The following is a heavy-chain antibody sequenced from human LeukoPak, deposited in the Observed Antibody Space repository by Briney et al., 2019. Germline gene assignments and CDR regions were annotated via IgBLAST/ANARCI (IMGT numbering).Heavy chain of an antibody. J-gene: IGHJ4*02. CDR1: GFTFSSYW. CDR2: IKQDGSEK. V-gene: IGHV3-7*01. Sequence: GGSLRLSCAASGFTFSSYWMSWVRQAPGKGLEWVANIKQDGSEKYYVESVKGRFTISRDNAKNSLYLQMNSLRAEDTAVYYCARDQYYDFWSGSPPDYWGQGTLVTVSS. CDR3: ARDQYYDFWSGSPPDY. D-gene: IGHD3-3*01.